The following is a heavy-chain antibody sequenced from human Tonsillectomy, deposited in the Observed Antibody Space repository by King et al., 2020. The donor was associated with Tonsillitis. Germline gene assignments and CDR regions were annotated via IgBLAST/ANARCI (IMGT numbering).Heavy chain of an antibody. V-gene: IGHV1-18*04. Sequence: QLVQSGAEVKKPGASVKVSCKASGYTFTSYGISWVRQAPGQGLEWMGWISAYNGNTKYAQNLQGRVTMTTDTSTSTAYMELGSLRSDETAVYYCARGPYYYDSSGYHYWYFDLWGRGTLVTVSS. J-gene: IGHJ2*01. CDR3: ARGPYYYDSSGYHYWYFDL. CDR1: GYTFTSYG. CDR2: ISAYNGNT. D-gene: IGHD3-22*01.